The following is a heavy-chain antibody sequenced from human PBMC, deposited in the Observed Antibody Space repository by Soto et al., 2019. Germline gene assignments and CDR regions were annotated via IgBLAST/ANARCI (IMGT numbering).Heavy chain of an antibody. J-gene: IGHJ5*02. CDR3: ARDRGAAVFFDWFDP. V-gene: IGHV6-1*01. CDR1: GDSVSSNSAA. Sequence: SQTLSLTCAISGDSVSSNSAAWNWIRQSPSRGLEWLGRTYYKSQWYNDYALSVESRITINPDTSKNQFSLKLSSVTAADTAVYYCARDRGAAVFFDWFDPWGQGTLVTVSS. CDR2: TYYKSQWYN. D-gene: IGHD1-26*01.